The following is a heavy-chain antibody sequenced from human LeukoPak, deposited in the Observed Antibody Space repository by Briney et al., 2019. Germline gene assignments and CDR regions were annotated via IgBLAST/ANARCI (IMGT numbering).Heavy chain of an antibody. D-gene: IGHD6-19*01. CDR3: ARDLFHSSGRTYVVY. V-gene: IGHV3-30*02. Sequence: PGGSLRLSCAASGFTFSNYDMHWVRQAPGQGLEWVAFIRYDGSNKYYADSVKGRFTISRDNSKNTLYLQMKSLRAEDTAVYYCARDLFHSSGRTYVVYWGQGTLVTVSS. CDR2: IRYDGSNK. J-gene: IGHJ4*02. CDR1: GFTFSNYD.